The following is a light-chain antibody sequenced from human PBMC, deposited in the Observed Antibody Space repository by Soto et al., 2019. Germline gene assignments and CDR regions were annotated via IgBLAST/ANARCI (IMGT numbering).Light chain of an antibody. V-gene: IGLV2-23*01. J-gene: IGLJ1*01. Sequence: QSALTQPASVSGSPGQSITISCTGTSSDVGNYNLVSWYQQHPGKAPKLMIYEGNKRPSGVSNRFSGSKSGNTASLTISGLQAEDEADYHCCSYAGSSTYVFGTGTKLNVL. CDR1: SSDVGNYNL. CDR2: EGN. CDR3: CSYAGSSTYV.